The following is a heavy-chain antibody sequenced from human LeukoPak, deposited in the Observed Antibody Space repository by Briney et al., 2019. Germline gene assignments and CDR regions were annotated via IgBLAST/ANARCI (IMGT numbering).Heavy chain of an antibody. Sequence: PGRSLRLSCAASGFTFSSYGMHWVRQPPGKGLEWVAVISYDGSNKYYADSVKGRFTISRENAKNSLYLQMNSLRAGDTAVYYCARVSGWDDAFDIWGQGTMVTVSS. CDR2: ISYDGSNK. D-gene: IGHD6-19*01. CDR1: GFTFSSYG. J-gene: IGHJ3*02. CDR3: ARVSGWDDAFDI. V-gene: IGHV3-30*03.